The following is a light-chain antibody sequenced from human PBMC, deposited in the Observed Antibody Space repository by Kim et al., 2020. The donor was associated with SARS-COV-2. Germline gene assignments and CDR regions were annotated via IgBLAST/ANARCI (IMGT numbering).Light chain of an antibody. CDR1: QSISTN. J-gene: IGKJ5*01. Sequence: SLSPGERATHSCRASQSISTNLAWFQQKPGQAPRVLIYGASARATGIPARFSGSGSGTEFTLTISNLQSEDFAVYYCQQYAYWRAFGQGTRLEIK. CDR2: GAS. CDR3: QQYAYWRA. V-gene: IGKV3-15*01.